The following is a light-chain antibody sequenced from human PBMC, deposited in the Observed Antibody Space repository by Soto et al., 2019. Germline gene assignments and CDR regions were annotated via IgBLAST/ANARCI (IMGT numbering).Light chain of an antibody. J-gene: IGKJ4*01. Sequence: DIQMSQSPSSLSASVGDSVTITCRASQNINIYLSLYQQKLGKAPKLLINVASTLQGGVPSRFSGSGSGTEFTLAISSLQPEDSATYYCQQSFSTPQTFGGGTKVDIK. CDR1: QNINIY. CDR2: VAS. V-gene: IGKV1-39*01. CDR3: QQSFSTPQT.